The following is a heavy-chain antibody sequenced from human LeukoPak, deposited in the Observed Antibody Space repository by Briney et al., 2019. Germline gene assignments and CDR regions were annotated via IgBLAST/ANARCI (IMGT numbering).Heavy chain of an antibody. CDR1: GFTVSRNY. CDR3: AGAGPSGSWHQFDY. D-gene: IGHD6-13*01. J-gene: IGHJ4*02. V-gene: IGHV3-66*01. Sequence: PGGSLRLSCAASGFTVSRNYMSWVRQAPGKGLEWVSVIYSGGSTYYADSVKGRFTISRDNSKNTLYLQMNSLRAEDTAVYYCAGAGPSGSWHQFDYWGQGTLVTVSS. CDR2: IYSGGST.